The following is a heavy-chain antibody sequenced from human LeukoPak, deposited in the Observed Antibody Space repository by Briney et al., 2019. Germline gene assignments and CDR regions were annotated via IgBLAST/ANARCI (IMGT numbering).Heavy chain of an antibody. D-gene: IGHD6-13*01. CDR3: GRETIAATGTSVFFDY. CDR1: GASVSSSGYY. Sequence: KPSETLSLTCTVSGASVSSSGYYWSWIRQPPGKGLEWIGYIYHSGSTNYNPSLKSRVTISVDTSKNQFSLKLTSMTAADTAVYYCGRETIAATGTSVFFDYWGQGTLATVSS. J-gene: IGHJ4*02. CDR2: IYHSGST. V-gene: IGHV4-61*08.